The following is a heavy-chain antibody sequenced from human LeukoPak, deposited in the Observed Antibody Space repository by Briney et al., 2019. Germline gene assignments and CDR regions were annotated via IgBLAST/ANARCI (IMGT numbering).Heavy chain of an antibody. CDR3: ARDEAIFGAGYYYGMDV. D-gene: IGHD3-3*01. V-gene: IGHV4-30-4*01. J-gene: IGHJ6*02. CDR2: INYSGST. Sequence: SETLSLTCTVSGGSISSGDYYWSWIRQPPGKGLEWIGYINYSGSTYYNPSLKSRVSISLDTSQNHFSLRLSSVTAADTAVYYCARDEAIFGAGYYYGMDVWGQGTTVTVSS. CDR1: GGSISSGDYY.